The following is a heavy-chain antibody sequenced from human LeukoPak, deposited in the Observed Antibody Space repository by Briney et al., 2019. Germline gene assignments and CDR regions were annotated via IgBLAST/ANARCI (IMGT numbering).Heavy chain of an antibody. V-gene: IGHV4-39*07. CDR2: IKHSGST. D-gene: IGHD5-18*01. CDR3: ARGRGYSYGWDSNWNYYGMDV. Sequence: PSETLSLTCTVSGRSISISSYYWGWLRQPRGKGLEWIGEIKHSGSTNYNPSLKSRVTISVDTSKNQFSLKLSSVTAADTAVYYCARGRGYSYGWDSNWNYYGMDVWGQGTTVTVSS. CDR1: GRSISISSYY. J-gene: IGHJ6*02.